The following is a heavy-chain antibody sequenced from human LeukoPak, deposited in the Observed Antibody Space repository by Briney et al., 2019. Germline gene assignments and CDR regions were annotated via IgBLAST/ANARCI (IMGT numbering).Heavy chain of an antibody. D-gene: IGHD6-19*01. CDR3: ARVQGGGYRTADY. V-gene: IGHV3-23*01. J-gene: IGHJ4*02. Sequence: PGGSLRLSCLASGFTFSSYAMDWVRQAPGQGLQWVSAISGTGGSTYYADSVKGRFTISRDNSKNTLSLQMNSLRGEDTAMYYCARVQGGGYRTADYWGQGTLVTVSS. CDR2: ISGTGGST. CDR1: GFTFSSYA.